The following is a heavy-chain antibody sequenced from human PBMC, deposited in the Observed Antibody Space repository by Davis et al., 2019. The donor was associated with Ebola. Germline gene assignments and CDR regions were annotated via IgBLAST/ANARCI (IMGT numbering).Heavy chain of an antibody. CDR1: GYTFSNYG. V-gene: IGHV1-18*04. D-gene: IGHD6-13*01. Sequence: ASVKVSCKASGYTFSNYGISWVRQAPGQGLEWMGWISGYNGNTNYAQNLQGRVTMTTDTSTSTAYMELRSLRSDDTAVYYCARGDPIAEFDYWGQGTLVTVSS. J-gene: IGHJ4*02. CDR3: ARGDPIAEFDY. CDR2: ISGYNGNT.